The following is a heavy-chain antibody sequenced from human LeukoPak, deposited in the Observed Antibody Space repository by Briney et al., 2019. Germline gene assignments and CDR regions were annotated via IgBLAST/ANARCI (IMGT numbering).Heavy chain of an antibody. D-gene: IGHD3/OR15-3a*01. CDR1: GFTFDDSG. CDR2: VNWNGGST. Sequence: PGGSLRLSCAASGFTFDDSGMSWVRQPPGKGLEWVAGVNWNGGSTSYADSVKGRFTISRDNGKNSLYLQMNSLRAEDTALYYCARGGSSKTAWTYHFDYWGQRTLVTVSS. J-gene: IGHJ4*02. V-gene: IGHV3-20*04. CDR3: ARGGSSKTAWTYHFDY.